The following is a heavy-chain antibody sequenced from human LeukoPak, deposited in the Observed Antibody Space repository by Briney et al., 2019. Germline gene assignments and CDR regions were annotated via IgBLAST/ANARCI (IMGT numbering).Heavy chain of an antibody. CDR1: GYTFTSYG. V-gene: IGHV1-18*04. CDR2: ISAYNGNT. J-gene: IGHJ5*02. D-gene: IGHD2-15*01. Sequence: ASVKVSCKASGYTFTSYGISWVRQAPGQGLEWMGWISAYNGNTNYAQKLQGRVTMTTDTSTSTAYMELRRLRSDDTAVYYCARDRVYCSGGSCLNWFDPWGQGTLVTVSS. CDR3: ARDRVYCSGGSCLNWFDP.